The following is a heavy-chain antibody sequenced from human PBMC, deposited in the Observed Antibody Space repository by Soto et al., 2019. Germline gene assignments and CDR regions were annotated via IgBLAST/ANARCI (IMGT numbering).Heavy chain of an antibody. J-gene: IGHJ6*02. Sequence: SETLSLTCTVSGGSIDSGGYYWTWIRQQPGKGLEWIGYTYYRGNAYYNPSLQSRVTMSVDTSKNHVFMKLSSVTVADTAMYYCARDNGYLDVWGQGTTVTVSS. V-gene: IGHV4-31*03. D-gene: IGHD5-18*01. CDR3: ARDNGYLDV. CDR2: TYYRGNA. CDR1: GGSIDSGGYY.